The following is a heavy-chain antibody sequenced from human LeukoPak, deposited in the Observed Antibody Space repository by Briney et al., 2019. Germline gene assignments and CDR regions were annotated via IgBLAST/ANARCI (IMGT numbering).Heavy chain of an antibody. CDR1: GFTFSDYY. CDR3: ARAPTARYNWFDP. D-gene: IGHD5-24*01. J-gene: IGHJ5*02. Sequence: GGSLRLSCAASGFTFSDYYMSWIRQAPGKGLEWVSYISSSGSTIYYADSVKGRFTISRDNAKNLLYLQMSSLRAEDTAVYYCARAPTARYNWFDPWGQGTLVTVSS. CDR2: ISSSGSTI. V-gene: IGHV3-11*01.